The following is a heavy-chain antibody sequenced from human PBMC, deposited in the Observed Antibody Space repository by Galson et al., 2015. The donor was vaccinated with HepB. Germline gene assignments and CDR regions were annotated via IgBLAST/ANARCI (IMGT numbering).Heavy chain of an antibody. CDR2: IRAGSDDT. Sequence: SVKVSCKASGYTFMNFAMHWVRQAPGQRPEWVGWIRAGSDDTVYSQKLQGRVTITRDTSATTVYMELSSLTPEDTAVYYCAREGLSSWNPDYWGQGTLVTVSS. J-gene: IGHJ4*02. V-gene: IGHV1-3*01. D-gene: IGHD1-1*01. CDR1: GYTFMNFA. CDR3: AREGLSSWNPDY.